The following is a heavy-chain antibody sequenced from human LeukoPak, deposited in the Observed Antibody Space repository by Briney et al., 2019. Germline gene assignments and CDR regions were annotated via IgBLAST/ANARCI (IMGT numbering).Heavy chain of an antibody. CDR1: EFSFSSYA. CDR2: IRDSGEST. D-gene: IGHD6-13*01. J-gene: IGHJ4*02. CDR3: AKEIAAIGSPLLDY. V-gene: IGHV3-23*01. Sequence: GGSLRLSCAASEFSFSSYAMSWVRQAPGKGLEWVAGIRDSGESTFYRDSVKGRFTISRDNSKNTLYLQMNSLRAEDTAMYYCAKEIAAIGSPLLDYWGQGVLVTVSS.